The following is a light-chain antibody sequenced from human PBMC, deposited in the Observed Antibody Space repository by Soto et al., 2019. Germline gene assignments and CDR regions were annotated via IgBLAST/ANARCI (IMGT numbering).Light chain of an antibody. CDR2: GVT. V-gene: IGLV2-14*01. CDR3: FSHRGGDSHV. J-gene: IGLJ1*01. CDR1: SSDVGAYNY. Sequence: QSALTQPASVSGSPGQSITISCTGTSSDVGAYNYVSWYQQYPGKAPKLMIYGVTNRPSGVSNRFSGSKTGNTASLTISGLQAGDEADYYCFSHRGGDSHVFGTGTKVTVL.